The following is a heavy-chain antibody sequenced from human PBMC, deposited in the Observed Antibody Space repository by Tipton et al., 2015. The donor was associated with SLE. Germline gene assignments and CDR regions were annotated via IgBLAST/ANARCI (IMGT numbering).Heavy chain of an antibody. Sequence: CYNPSLRSRVTISVDTSKNQFSLKLSSVTAADTALYYCARDVEDLCLLDYWGQGTLVTVSS. D-gene: IGHD2-15*01. V-gene: IGHV4-30-2*04. J-gene: IGHJ4*02. CDR3: ARDVEDLCLLDY.